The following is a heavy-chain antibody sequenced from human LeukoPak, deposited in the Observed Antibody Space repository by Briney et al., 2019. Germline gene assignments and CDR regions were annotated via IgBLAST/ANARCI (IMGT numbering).Heavy chain of an antibody. Sequence: GGSLRLSCAASGFTFSSYGMHWVRQAPGKGLEWVSVIYSGGTTYYANSVKGRFTISRDSSKNTMYLQMNSLRVEDTAMYYCGRDVGPWGQGTLVTVSS. V-gene: IGHV3-53*01. CDR2: IYSGGTT. CDR3: GRDVGP. CDR1: GFTFSSYG. J-gene: IGHJ5*02.